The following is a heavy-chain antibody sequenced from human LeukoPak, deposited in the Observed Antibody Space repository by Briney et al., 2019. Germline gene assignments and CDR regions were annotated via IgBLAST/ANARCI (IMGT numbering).Heavy chain of an antibody. V-gene: IGHV3-66*01. J-gene: IGHJ4*02. CDR2: MYTGGGT. D-gene: IGHD2-2*01. CDR3: ARERDCSSTSCCFDS. Sequence: GGSLRLSCAASGFTFSSYSMNWVRQAPGKGLEWVSVMYTGGGTYYADSVKGRFTISRDISKNTLYLQMNSLRGDDTAVYYCARERDCSSTSCCFDSWGQGTLVTVSS. CDR1: GFTFSSYS.